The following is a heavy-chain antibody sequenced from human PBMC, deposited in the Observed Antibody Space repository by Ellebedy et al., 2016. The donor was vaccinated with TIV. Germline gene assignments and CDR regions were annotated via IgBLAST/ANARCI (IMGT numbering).Heavy chain of an antibody. CDR3: AKAALRWELPYYNGMDV. D-gene: IGHD1-26*01. J-gene: IGHJ6*02. CDR1: GFSASA. Sequence: GGSLRLSCAASGFSASAMHWVRRAPGKGLDWVAFILYDGSNKYHADSVRGRFTISRDNSKNTLYLQMNSLRAGDTAVYYCAKAALRWELPYYNGMDVWGQGTTVTVSS. V-gene: IGHV3-30*02. CDR2: ILYDGSNK.